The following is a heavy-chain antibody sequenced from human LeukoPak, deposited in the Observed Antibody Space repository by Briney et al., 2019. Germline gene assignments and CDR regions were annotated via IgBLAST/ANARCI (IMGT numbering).Heavy chain of an antibody. CDR3: AKDKYSSSLPPFDP. J-gene: IGHJ5*02. CDR1: GFTFSSYG. Sequence: PGGSLRLSCAASGFTFSSYGMHWVRQAPAKGLEWVAVISYDGSNKYYADSVKGRFTISRDNSKNTLYLQMNSLRAEDTAVYYCAKDKYSSSLPPFDPWGQGTLVTVSS. V-gene: IGHV3-30*18. CDR2: ISYDGSNK. D-gene: IGHD6-13*01.